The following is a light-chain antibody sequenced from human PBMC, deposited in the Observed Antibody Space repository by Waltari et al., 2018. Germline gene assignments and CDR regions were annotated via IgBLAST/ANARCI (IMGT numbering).Light chain of an antibody. Sequence: QSVLTQPPSVSAAPGQKVTISCSGRSSNIRNNYVSWYQQLPGTAPKLLIYDNNKRPSGIPDRFSGSKSGTSATLGITGLQNGDEADYYCGTWDSSLSAWVFGGGTKLTVL. CDR3: GTWDSSLSAWV. J-gene: IGLJ3*02. CDR2: DNN. V-gene: IGLV1-51*01. CDR1: SSNIRNNY.